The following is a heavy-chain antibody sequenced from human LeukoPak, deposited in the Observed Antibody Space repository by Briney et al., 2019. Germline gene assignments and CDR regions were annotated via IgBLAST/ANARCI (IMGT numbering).Heavy chain of an antibody. J-gene: IGHJ5*02. Sequence: SETLSLTCTVSGGSISSYYWSWIRQPPGKGLEWVGYIYYSGSTNYDPSLKSRVTISVDTSKNQFSLKLSSVTAADTAVYYCARHPREQLVRGGFDPWGQGTLVTVSS. V-gene: IGHV4-59*08. D-gene: IGHD6-13*01. CDR1: GGSISSYY. CDR3: ARHPREQLVRGGFDP. CDR2: IYYSGST.